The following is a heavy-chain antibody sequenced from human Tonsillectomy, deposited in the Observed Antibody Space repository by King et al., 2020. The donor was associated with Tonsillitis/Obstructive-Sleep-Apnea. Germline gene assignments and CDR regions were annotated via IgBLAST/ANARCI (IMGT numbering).Heavy chain of an antibody. V-gene: IGHV4-39*07. J-gene: IGHJ4*02. Sequence: LQLHESGPGLVKPSETLSLTCTVSGGSVSSSSYYWGWIRQPPGKGLEWIATIYYNGITYFNPPLKSRVTISVDTSKNQFSLKLSSVTAADTAVYYCARALLTGDDYWGQGTLVTVSS. CDR3: ARALLTGDDY. CDR2: IYYNGIT. D-gene: IGHD3-9*01. CDR1: GGSVSSSSYY.